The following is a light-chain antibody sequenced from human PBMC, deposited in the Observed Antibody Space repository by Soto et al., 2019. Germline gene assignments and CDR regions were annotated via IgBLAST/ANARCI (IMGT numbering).Light chain of an antibody. J-gene: IGLJ2*01. CDR1: SGHKSYA. V-gene: IGLV4-69*01. CDR3: QTWGAGIRV. Sequence: QLVVTQSPSASASLGASVKLTCTLSSGHKSYAIAWHQQQPEKGPRYLMKVNSDGSHNKGDGISDRFSGSSSGAERYLTISSLQSEDEADYYCQTWGAGIRVFGGGTKLTVL. CDR2: VNSDGSH.